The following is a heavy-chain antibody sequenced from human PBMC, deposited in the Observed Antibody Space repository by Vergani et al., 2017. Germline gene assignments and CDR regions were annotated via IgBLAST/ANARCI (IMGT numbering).Heavy chain of an antibody. V-gene: IGHV4-31*03. CDR2: SYYSGTT. Sequence: QVQLQESGPGLLKPSQTLSLTCTVSGDSIISCGHYWTCIRQYPGKGLEWIGYSYYSGTTYYNPSLKSRVSISVDTSENEFSLKLRSVTAADTAVYFCARDRSGYYDVDYWGQGTLVTVSS. D-gene: IGHD3-3*01. CDR1: GDSIISCGHY. J-gene: IGHJ4*02. CDR3: ARDRSGYYDVDY.